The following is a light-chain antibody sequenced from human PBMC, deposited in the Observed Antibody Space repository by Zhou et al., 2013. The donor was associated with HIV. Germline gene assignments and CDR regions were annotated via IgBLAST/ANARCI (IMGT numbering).Light chain of an antibody. CDR1: SSNIGNNA. CDR3: AAWDDSLSGWV. V-gene: IGLV1-36*01. CDR2: YDD. J-gene: IGLJ3*02. Sequence: QSVLTQPPSASGTPGQRVTISCSGSSSNIGNNAVSWYQQLPGKAPRLLIFYDDLVPSGVSDRFSGSKSGTSASLAISGVQSEDDANYYCAAWDDSLSGWVFGGGTKVTVL.